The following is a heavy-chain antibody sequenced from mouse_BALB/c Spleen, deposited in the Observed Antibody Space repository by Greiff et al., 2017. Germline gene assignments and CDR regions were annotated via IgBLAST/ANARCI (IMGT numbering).Heavy chain of an antibody. CDR3: AREGYGNYPWFAY. Sequence: QVQLQQSAAELARPGASVKMSCKASGYTFTSYTMHWVKQRPGQGLEWIGYINPSSGYTEYNQKFKDKTTLTADKSSSTAYMQLSSLTSEDSAVYYCAREGYGNYPWFAYWGQGTLVTVSA. CDR2: INPSSGYT. V-gene: IGHV1-4*02. CDR1: GYTFTSYT. J-gene: IGHJ3*01. D-gene: IGHD2-1*01.